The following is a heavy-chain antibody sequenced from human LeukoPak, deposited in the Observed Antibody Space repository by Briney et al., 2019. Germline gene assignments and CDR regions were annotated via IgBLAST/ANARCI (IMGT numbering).Heavy chain of an antibody. J-gene: IGHJ6*04. V-gene: IGHV4-38-2*02. D-gene: IGHD4-17*01. CDR3: ARDRPTVTTRTGYYGVDV. CDR2: IYHSGST. Sequence: SETLSLTCAVSGYSISSGYYWGWIRQPPGKGPEWIGSIYHSGSTYYNPSLKSRVTISVDTSKNQFSLKLSSVTAADTAVYYCARDRPTVTTRTGYYGVDVWGKGTTVTVSS. CDR1: GYSISSGYY.